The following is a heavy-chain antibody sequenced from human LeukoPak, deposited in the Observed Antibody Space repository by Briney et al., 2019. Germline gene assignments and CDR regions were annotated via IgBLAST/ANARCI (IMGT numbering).Heavy chain of an antibody. D-gene: IGHD6-6*01. V-gene: IGHV4-39*01. CDR2: VFYSGST. CDR3: ARNSSTIVPRPDPHYYYNYMDV. CDR1: GGSISSGYYS. Sequence: SETLSLTCTVSGGSISSGYYSWGWIRQPPGKGLEWIGSVFYSGSTSYNPSFKSRITMSVDTSKNQFSLRLNSVTAADTAVYYCARNSSTIVPRPDPHYYYNYMDVWGKGTTVTVSS. J-gene: IGHJ6*03.